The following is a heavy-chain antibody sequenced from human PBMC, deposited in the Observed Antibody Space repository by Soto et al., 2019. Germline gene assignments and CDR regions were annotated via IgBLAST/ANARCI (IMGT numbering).Heavy chain of an antibody. CDR3: ARAYYDSSGYYYYYYGMDV. CDR2: ISYDGSNK. CDR1: GFTFSSYA. Sequence: GGSLRLSCAASGFTFSSYAMHWVRQAPGKGLEWVAVISYDGSNKYYADSVKGRLTISRDNSKITMYLQMNSLRAEDTAVYYCARAYYDSSGYYYYYYGMDVWGQGTTVTVSS. J-gene: IGHJ6*02. V-gene: IGHV3-30*04. D-gene: IGHD3-22*01.